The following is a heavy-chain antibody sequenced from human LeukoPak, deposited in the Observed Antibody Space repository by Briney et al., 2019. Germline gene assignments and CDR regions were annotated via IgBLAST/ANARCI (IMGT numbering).Heavy chain of an antibody. J-gene: IGHJ2*01. CDR2: MSSSGSP. CDR3: ARRGPNSGSYSHFDL. Sequence: SETLSLTCTVSGGSISNYFWSWIRQPPGKGLDWIGYMSSSGSPNYNPSLKSRVTISVDTSNNQFSLKLISVTAADTAVYYCARRGPNSGSYSHFDLWGRGTLVTVSS. D-gene: IGHD1-26*01. V-gene: IGHV4-59*01. CDR1: GGSISNYF.